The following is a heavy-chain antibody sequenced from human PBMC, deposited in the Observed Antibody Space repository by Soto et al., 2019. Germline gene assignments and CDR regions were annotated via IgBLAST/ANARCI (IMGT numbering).Heavy chain of an antibody. CDR2: IDPSDSYT. J-gene: IGHJ6*02. D-gene: IGHD3-22*01. V-gene: IGHV5-10-1*01. Sequence: GESLKISCKGSGYSFTSYWISWVRQMPGKGLEWMGRIDPSDSYTNYSPSFQGHVTISADKSISTAYLQWSSLKASDTAMYYCARAICSSGYYNYYYYGIDVWGQGTTVTVSS. CDR3: ARAICSSGYYNYYYYGIDV. CDR1: GYSFTSYW.